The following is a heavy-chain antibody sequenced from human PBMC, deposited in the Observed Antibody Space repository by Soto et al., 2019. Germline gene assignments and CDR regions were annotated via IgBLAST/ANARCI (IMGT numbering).Heavy chain of an antibody. J-gene: IGHJ4*02. CDR3: ARDKITGLFDY. CDR1: GGSFSGYY. CDR2: INHSGST. Sequence: ETLSLTCTVYGGSFSGYYWTWIRQPPGTGLEWIGEINHSGSTNYNPSLKSRVTISVDTSKNQFSLKLTSVTAADTAVYYCARDKITGLFDYSGQGTLVTVSS. V-gene: IGHV4-34*01. D-gene: IGHD2-8*02.